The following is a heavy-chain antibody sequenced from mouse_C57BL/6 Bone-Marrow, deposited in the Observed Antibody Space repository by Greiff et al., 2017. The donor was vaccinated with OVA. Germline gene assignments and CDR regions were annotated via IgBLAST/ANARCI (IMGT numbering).Heavy chain of an antibody. D-gene: IGHD4-1*01. V-gene: IGHV1-80*01. CDR3: ARLGPFDY. J-gene: IGHJ2*01. CDR2: IYPGDGDT. CDR1: GYAFSSYW. Sequence: VNVVESGAELVKPGASVKISCKASGYAFSSYWMNWVKQRPGKGLEWIGQIYPGDGDTNYNGKFKGKATLTADKSSSTAYMQLSSLTSEDSAVYFCARLGPFDYWGQGTTLTVSS.